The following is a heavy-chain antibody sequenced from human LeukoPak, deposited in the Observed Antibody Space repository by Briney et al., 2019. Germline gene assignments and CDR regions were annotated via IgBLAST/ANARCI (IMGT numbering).Heavy chain of an antibody. CDR2: ITSTSSYI. CDR3: ARDLGGWYFDY. D-gene: IGHD2-15*01. CDR1: GFTFSSYT. Sequence: SGGSLRLSCAASGFTFSSYTINWVRQTPGKGLEWVSSITSTSSYIYYSDSVKGRLTISRDNAKNSLYLQMNSLRAEDTAVYYCARDLGGWYFDYWGQGTLVTVSS. J-gene: IGHJ4*02. V-gene: IGHV3-21*01.